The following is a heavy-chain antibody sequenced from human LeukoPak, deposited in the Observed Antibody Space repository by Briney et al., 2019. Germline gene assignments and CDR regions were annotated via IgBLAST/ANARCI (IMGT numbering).Heavy chain of an antibody. Sequence: SETLSLTCTVSGYSISSTYYWGWIRQPPGKGLEWIGSIYYSGRTYYNPSPKSRVSISVDTSKNQFSLNLSSVTAADTAVYYCAREGSSFDYWGQGTLVTVSS. CDR1: GYSISSTYY. CDR3: AREGSSFDY. CDR2: IYYSGRT. V-gene: IGHV4-38-2*02. D-gene: IGHD2-2*01. J-gene: IGHJ4*02.